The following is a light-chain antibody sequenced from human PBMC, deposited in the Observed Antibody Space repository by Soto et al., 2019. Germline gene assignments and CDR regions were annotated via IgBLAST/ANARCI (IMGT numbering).Light chain of an antibody. V-gene: IGKV3-20*01. CDR2: GAS. CDR3: QQYGYLVT. Sequence: EIVLTQSPGTLSLSPGERATLSCRASQSITNNYLAWYQQKPGRAHRLLIYGASSRATGIPDRFSCSGSGTDFTLTISRLEPEDFAMYYCQQYGYLVTFGGGTKVDIK. J-gene: IGKJ4*01. CDR1: QSITNNY.